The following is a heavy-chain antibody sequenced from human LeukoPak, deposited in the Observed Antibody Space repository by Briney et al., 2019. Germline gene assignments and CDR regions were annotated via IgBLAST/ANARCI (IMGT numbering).Heavy chain of an antibody. CDR3: ARGGPYCGGDCPIDY. J-gene: IGHJ4*02. Sequence: ASVKVSCKASGYTFTSHGISWVRQAPGQGLEWMGWISAYNGNTNYAQKLQGRVTMTTDTSTSTAYMELRSLRSDDTAVYYCARGGPYCGGDCPIDYWGQGTLVTVSS. V-gene: IGHV1-18*01. CDR1: GYTFTSHG. CDR2: ISAYNGNT. D-gene: IGHD2-21*02.